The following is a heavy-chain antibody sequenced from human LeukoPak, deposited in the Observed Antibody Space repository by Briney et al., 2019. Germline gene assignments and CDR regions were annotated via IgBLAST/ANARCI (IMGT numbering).Heavy chain of an antibody. Sequence: GSLRLSCAASGFTFSSYAMSWVRQAPGKGLEWVSAISGSGGSTYYADSVKGRFTISRDNSKNTLYLQMNSLRAGDTAVYYCAKVAIPYSSSGWYYFDYWGQGTLVAVSS. D-gene: IGHD6-19*01. CDR2: ISGSGGST. J-gene: IGHJ4*02. CDR1: GFTFSSYA. CDR3: AKVAIPYSSSGWYYFDY. V-gene: IGHV3-23*01.